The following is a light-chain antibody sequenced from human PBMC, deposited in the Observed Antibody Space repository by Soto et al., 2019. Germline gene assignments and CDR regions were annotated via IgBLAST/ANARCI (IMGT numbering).Light chain of an antibody. V-gene: IGKV3-15*01. CDR2: GAS. Sequence: EIVMTQSPATLSVSPGERATLSCRASQSVSSNLAWYQHKPGQAPRLLISGASTRATGIPARFSGSGSGTEFTLTISSLQSEDLAVYYCQQYYNWPRYTFGQGTKLEIK. CDR1: QSVSSN. J-gene: IGKJ2*01. CDR3: QQYYNWPRYT.